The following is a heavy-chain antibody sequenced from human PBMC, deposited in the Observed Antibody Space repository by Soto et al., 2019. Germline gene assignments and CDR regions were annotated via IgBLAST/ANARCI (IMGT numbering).Heavy chain of an antibody. D-gene: IGHD6-19*01. CDR2: MSSDGSNT. Sequence: QVQLVESGGGVVQPGRSLRLSCAASGFTFSSYGMHWVRQARGKGLEWVAVMSSDGSNTYYADSVKGRFTISRDNSKNTLYLQLKSLRAEDTAVYYFAKCNDISSGLYAPYYYYYYGMDVWGQGTTVTVSS. J-gene: IGHJ6*02. CDR1: GFTFSSYG. V-gene: IGHV3-30*18. CDR3: AKCNDISSGLYAPYYYYYYGMDV.